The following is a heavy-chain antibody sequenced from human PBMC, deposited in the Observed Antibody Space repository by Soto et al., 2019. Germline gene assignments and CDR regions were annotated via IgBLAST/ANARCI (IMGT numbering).Heavy chain of an antibody. CDR2: IYYSGST. Sequence: SETLSLTCTVSGGSISSSSYYWGWIRQPPGKGLEWIGSIYYSGSTNYNPSLKSRGTISVDTSKNQFSLKLSSVTAADTAVYYCARAYSYGYGSSNWFDPWGQGTLVTVSS. CDR3: ARAYSYGYGSSNWFDP. CDR1: GGSISSSSYY. J-gene: IGHJ5*02. V-gene: IGHV4-39*07. D-gene: IGHD5-18*01.